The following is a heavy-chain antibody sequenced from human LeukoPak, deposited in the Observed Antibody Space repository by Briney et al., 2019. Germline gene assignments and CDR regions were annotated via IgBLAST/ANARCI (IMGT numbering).Heavy chain of an antibody. CDR3: ARGTERTRISGYYSFDY. Sequence: SETLSPTCTVSGGSLSDHFWTWIRQPAGKGLEWIGRIRWGTAYYNPSLESRVTISLDTSNNQFSLKVTSVTAADTAVYYCARGTERTRISGYYSFDYWGRGILVTVSS. CDR2: IRWGTA. J-gene: IGHJ4*02. V-gene: IGHV4-4*07. D-gene: IGHD5-12*01. CDR1: GGSLSDHF.